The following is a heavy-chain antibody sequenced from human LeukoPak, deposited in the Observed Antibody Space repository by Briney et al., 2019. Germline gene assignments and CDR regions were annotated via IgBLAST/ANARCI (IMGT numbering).Heavy chain of an antibody. CDR2: VSSSGGST. Sequence: QAGGSLRLSCAASGFTFSSYAMSWVRQAPGKGLEWVSAVSSSGGSTNYADYVKSQFTISRDNSKNTVYLHMNNLRAEDTAVYYCAKEGRKTGNTYGYEFDSWGQGTLVTVSS. CDR3: AKEGRKTGNTYGYEFDS. CDR1: GFTFSSYA. V-gene: IGHV3-23*01. J-gene: IGHJ4*02. D-gene: IGHD5-18*01.